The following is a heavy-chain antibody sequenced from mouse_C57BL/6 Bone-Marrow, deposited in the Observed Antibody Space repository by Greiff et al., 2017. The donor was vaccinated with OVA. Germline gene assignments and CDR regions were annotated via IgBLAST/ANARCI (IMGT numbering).Heavy chain of an antibody. J-gene: IGHJ3*01. CDR2: IYPGGGYP. V-gene: IGHV1-63*01. Sequence: QVQLQQSGAELVRPGTSVKMSCKASGYTFTNYWIGWAKQRPGHGLEWIGDIYPGGGYPNYNEKFKGKATLTADKSSSTAYMQFSRLTSEDSAIYYCAGLRAHGGFAYWGQGTLVTVSA. D-gene: IGHD3-3*01. CDR1: GYTFTNYW. CDR3: AGLRAHGGFAY.